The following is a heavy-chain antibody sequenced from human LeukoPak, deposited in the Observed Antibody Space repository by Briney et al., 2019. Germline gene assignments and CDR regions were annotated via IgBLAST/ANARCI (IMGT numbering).Heavy chain of an antibody. CDR2: IYYSGST. V-gene: IGHV4-30-4*01. CDR3: ASLYGSGNNLFDY. D-gene: IGHD3-10*01. CDR1: GGSISSGDYY. Sequence: SETLSLTCTVSGGSISSGDYYWSWIRQPPGKGLEWIGYIYYSGSTYYNPSLKSRVTISVDTSKNQFSLKLGSVTAADTAVYYCASLYGSGNNLFDYWGQGTLVTVSS. J-gene: IGHJ4*02.